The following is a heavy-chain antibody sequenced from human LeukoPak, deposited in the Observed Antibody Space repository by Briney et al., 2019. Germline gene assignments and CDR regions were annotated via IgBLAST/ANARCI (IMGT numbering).Heavy chain of an antibody. CDR2: IYYSGST. Sequence: SETLSLTCTVSGGSISSSSYYWGWIRQPPGKGLEWIGSIYYSGSTYYNPSLKSRVTISVDTSKNQFSLKLSSVTAADTAVYYCARNSCPSGTCYDNRGYFDYWGQGTLVTVSS. CDR3: ARNSCPSGTCYDNRGYFDY. J-gene: IGHJ4*02. CDR1: GGSISSSSYY. V-gene: IGHV4-39*07. D-gene: IGHD2-15*01.